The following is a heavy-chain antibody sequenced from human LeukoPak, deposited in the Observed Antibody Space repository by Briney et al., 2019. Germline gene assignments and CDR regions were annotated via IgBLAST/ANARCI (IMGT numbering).Heavy chain of an antibody. D-gene: IGHD2-2*01. Sequence: GRSLRLSCAASGFTFSSYSMHWVRQAPGKGLEWVAVISDDGSKKSYADSVKGRFTVSRDNSENTLYLQMNSPRVEDTAVYYCAREGGYCSSTTCYFDSWGQGTLVTVSS. CDR3: AREGGYCSSTTCYFDS. J-gene: IGHJ4*02. V-gene: IGHV3-30-3*01. CDR1: GFTFSSYS. CDR2: ISDDGSKK.